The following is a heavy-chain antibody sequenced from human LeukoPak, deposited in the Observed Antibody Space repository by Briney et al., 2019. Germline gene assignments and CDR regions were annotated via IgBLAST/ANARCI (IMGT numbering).Heavy chain of an antibody. Sequence: GGSLRLSCSASGFTFSSYAMHWVRQVPGKGLEWVAVTSYDGSNKYYADSVKGRFTISRDNSKNTLYLQMNSLRAEDTAVYYCARDREHYYNSSGYYFGYWGQGTLVTVST. D-gene: IGHD3-22*01. V-gene: IGHV3-30-3*01. CDR3: ARDREHYYNSSGYYFGY. CDR2: TSYDGSNK. J-gene: IGHJ4*02. CDR1: GFTFSSYA.